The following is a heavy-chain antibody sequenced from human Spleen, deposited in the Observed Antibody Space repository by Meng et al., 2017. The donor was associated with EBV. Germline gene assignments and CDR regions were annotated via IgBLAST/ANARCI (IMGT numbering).Heavy chain of an antibody. CDR3: ASLSEYSSGSTS. Sequence: QLQLVQSGAEVKKPGSSMKVSCKASGGTFSSYTFSWVRQAPGQGLEWMAGISPIFGTTKYAQKFQDRVTISADKSTTTVYMELSSLRSEDTAVYYCASLSEYSSGSTSWGQGTLVTVSS. CDR2: ISPIFGTT. CDR1: GGTFSSYT. J-gene: IGHJ5*02. V-gene: IGHV1-69*06. D-gene: IGHD6-19*01.